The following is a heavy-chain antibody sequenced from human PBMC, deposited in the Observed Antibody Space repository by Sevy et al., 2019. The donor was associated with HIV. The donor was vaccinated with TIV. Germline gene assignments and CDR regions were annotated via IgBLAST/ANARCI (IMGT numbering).Heavy chain of an antibody. V-gene: IGHV4-39*01. CDR2: IYYSGST. CDR1: DGSISSSSYY. D-gene: IGHD2-15*01. CDR3: ARHAGNCSGGSCYSELSP. Sequence: SETLSLTCTVSDGSISSSSYYWGWIRQPPGKGLEWIGSIYYSGSTYYNPSLKSRVTISVDTSKNQFSLKLSSVTAADTAVYYCARHAGNCSGGSCYSELSPWGQGTLVTVSS. J-gene: IGHJ5*02.